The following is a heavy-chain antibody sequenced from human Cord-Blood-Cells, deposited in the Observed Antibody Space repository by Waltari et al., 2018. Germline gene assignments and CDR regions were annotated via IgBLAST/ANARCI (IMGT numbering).Heavy chain of an antibody. J-gene: IGHJ5*02. Sequence: QVQLVQSGAEVKKPGSSVKVSCKASGGTFSSYAISWVRQAPGQGLEWMGGIIPIFGTANDAQKFQGRVTITADESTSTAYMELSSLRSEDTAVYYCARRPTLYSSSWYWFDPWGQGTLVTVSS. CDR3: ARRPTLYSSSWYWFDP. D-gene: IGHD6-13*01. CDR2: IIPIFGTA. V-gene: IGHV1-69*01. CDR1: GGTFSSYA.